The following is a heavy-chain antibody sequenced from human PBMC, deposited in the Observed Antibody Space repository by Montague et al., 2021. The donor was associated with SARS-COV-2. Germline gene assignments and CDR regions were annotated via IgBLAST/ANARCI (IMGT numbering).Heavy chain of an antibody. CDR2: IKQDGSEK. V-gene: IGHV3-7*01. D-gene: IGHD3-10*01. CDR3: ARSIWFGPFDY. Sequence: SLRLSCAASGFTFSSYWMSWVRQAPGKGLEWVANIKQDGSEKYYVDSVKGRFTISRDNAKTSLFLQMNSLRAEDTAVYFCARSIWFGPFDYWGQGTLVTASS. J-gene: IGHJ4*02. CDR1: GFTFSSYW.